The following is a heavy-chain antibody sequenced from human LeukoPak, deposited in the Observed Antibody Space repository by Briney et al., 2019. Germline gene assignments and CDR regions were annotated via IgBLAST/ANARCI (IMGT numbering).Heavy chain of an antibody. Sequence: ASVKVSCKVSGYTLTELSMHWVRQAPGKGLEWMGGFDPEDGETIYAQKFQGRVTMTEDTSTDTAYMELSSLRSEDTAVYYCVTLGGYYGSGSTDWYFDLWGRGTLVTVSS. V-gene: IGHV1-24*01. D-gene: IGHD3-10*01. CDR3: VTLGGYYGSGSTDWYFDL. CDR2: FDPEDGET. J-gene: IGHJ2*01. CDR1: GYTLTELS.